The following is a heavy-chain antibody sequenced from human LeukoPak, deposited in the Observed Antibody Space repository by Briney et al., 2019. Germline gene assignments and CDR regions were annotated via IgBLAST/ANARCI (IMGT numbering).Heavy chain of an antibody. J-gene: IGHJ4*02. Sequence: PGGSLRLSRAASGFTFSSYSMHWVRQAPGKGLEWVSGINSDGSSTYYADSVKGRFTISRDNAKNTLYLQMNSLRAEDPAFYYLARGRHGYYFDDWGQGTLVTVSS. D-gene: IGHD3-3*01. CDR1: GFTFSSYS. V-gene: IGHV3-74*01. CDR2: INSDGSST. CDR3: ARGRHGYYFDD.